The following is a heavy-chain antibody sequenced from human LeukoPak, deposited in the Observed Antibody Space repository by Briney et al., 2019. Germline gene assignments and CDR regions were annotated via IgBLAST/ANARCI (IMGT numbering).Heavy chain of an antibody. D-gene: IGHD6-19*01. J-gene: IGHJ5*02. V-gene: IGHV1-46*01. CDR1: GYTFTNYY. CDR2: INPSGGST. CDR3: ARADSSHNWFDP. Sequence: ASVKVSCKASGYTFTNYYIHWVRQAPGQGLEWMGIINPSGGSTTYAQKFQGRVTMTRDMSKSTVYMELSSLRSEDTAVYYCARADSSHNWFDPWGQGTLVTVSS.